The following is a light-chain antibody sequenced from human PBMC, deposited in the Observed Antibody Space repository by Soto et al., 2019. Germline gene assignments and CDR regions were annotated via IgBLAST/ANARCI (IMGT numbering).Light chain of an antibody. J-gene: IGLJ1*01. CDR1: SSDVGGYNY. CDR2: DVS. V-gene: IGLV2-11*01. Sequence: QSALTQPRSVSGSPGQSVTISCTGTSSDVGGYNYVSWYQQHPGKAPKLMIYDVSKRPSGVPDRFSGSKSGNTASLTISVLEAEDEDDYYCCSYAGSYTWVFGAGTKLTVL. CDR3: CSYAGSYTWV.